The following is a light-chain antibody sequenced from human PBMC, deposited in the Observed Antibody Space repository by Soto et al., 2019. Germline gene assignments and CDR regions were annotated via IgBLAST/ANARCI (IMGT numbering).Light chain of an antibody. Sequence: DIVLTQSPGTLSLSPGERATLSCGASQSVTSNLAWHQQKPGQAPRLLIYGASSRATSIPAKFSGSGSATEFTLTYSSLQSEDFAGYYCQQYSNWPLTFGGGTKVEIK. CDR3: QQYSNWPLT. CDR1: QSVTSN. CDR2: GAS. V-gene: IGKV3-15*01. J-gene: IGKJ4*01.